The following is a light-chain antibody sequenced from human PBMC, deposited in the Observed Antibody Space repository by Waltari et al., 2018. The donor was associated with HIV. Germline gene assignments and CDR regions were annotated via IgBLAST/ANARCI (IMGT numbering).Light chain of an antibody. J-gene: IGLJ3*02. V-gene: IGLV1-51*01. CDR2: DIN. CDR1: SSNIGNYY. CDR3: GTWDNSLSVGFWV. Sequence: QSVLTQPPSVSAAPGQKVTISCSGSSSNIGNYYASWYQQVPGTAPKLLSYDINKRPSGIPDRFSGSKSGTSATLGITGLQTGDEADYYCGTWDNSLSVGFWVFGGGTKVTVL.